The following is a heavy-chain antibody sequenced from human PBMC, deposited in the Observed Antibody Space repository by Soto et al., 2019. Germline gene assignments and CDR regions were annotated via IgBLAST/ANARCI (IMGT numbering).Heavy chain of an antibody. V-gene: IGHV3-30-3*01. CDR1: GFSFNYYA. Sequence: PGGSLRLSCAASGFSFNYYAMHWVRQAPGKGLEWVAVISSDGNNKYYADSVKGRFTISRDNAKNTLFLQMNSLRAEDTALYYCTSDCRGHQHYFDFWGQGNIVTGSS. D-gene: IGHD3-10*01. CDR3: TSDCRGHQHYFDF. CDR2: ISSDGNNK. J-gene: IGHJ4*02.